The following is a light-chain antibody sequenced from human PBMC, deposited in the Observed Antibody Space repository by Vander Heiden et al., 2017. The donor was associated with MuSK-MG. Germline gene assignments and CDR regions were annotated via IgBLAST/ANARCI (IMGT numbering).Light chain of an antibody. V-gene: IGKV1-39*01. Sequence: DIQITQSPSSLPASVGDSVTITCRASQNIRNYVNWYQQKPGKAPYLLIYTASRLQTGVPARFSGSGSGTDFTLTISGLQREDFATYFCQQSDNTPYTFGQGTRLEIK. CDR3: QQSDNTPYT. CDR2: TAS. J-gene: IGKJ2*01. CDR1: QNIRNY.